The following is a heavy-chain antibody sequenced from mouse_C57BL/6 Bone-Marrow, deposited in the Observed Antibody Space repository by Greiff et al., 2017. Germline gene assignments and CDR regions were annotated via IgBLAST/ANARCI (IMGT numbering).Heavy chain of an antibody. CDR1: GFPITSGYY. V-gene: IGHV12-3*01. CDR3: EGDSYGYGFAY. D-gene: IGHD2-2*01. Sequence: VQVVESGPGLVKPSQSLFLTCSITGFPITSGYYWIWIRQSPGKPLEWMGYITHSGETFYNPSLQSPISITRETSKNQFFLQLNSVTTEDTAMYYCEGDSYGYGFAYWGQGTLVTVSA. J-gene: IGHJ3*01. CDR2: ITHSGET.